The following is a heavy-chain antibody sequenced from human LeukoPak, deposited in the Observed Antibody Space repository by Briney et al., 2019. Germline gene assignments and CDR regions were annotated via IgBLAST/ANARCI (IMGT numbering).Heavy chain of an antibody. CDR1: GFTFSSYA. CDR2: VSPSGDST. CDR3: AKDPLGYCSGSSCFHYFDY. Sequence: PGGSLRLSCAASGFTFSSYAMSWVRQAPGKGLEWVSTVSPSGDSTYYADSVKGRFTISRDNSKNTLYLQMNGLRAEDTAVYYCAKDPLGYCSGSSCFHYFDYWGQGTLVTVSS. D-gene: IGHD2-15*01. V-gene: IGHV3-23*01. J-gene: IGHJ4*02.